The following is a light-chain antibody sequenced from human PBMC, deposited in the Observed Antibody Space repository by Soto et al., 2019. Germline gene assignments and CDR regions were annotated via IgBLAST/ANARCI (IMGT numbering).Light chain of an antibody. CDR3: QQYNHYSGLT. J-gene: IGKJ4*01. CDR1: QGIGTW. Sequence: DIQMTQSPSSVSASVGDRVTITCRASQGIGTWLAWYQQKPGKGPNLLIYAASSLESGVPSRFSGSGSGTEFTLTISSLQPDDFATYYCQQYNHYSGLTFGGGTKVDI. V-gene: IGKV1-5*01. CDR2: AAS.